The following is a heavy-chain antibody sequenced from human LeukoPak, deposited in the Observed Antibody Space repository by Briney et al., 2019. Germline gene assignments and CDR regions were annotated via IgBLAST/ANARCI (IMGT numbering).Heavy chain of an antibody. Sequence: GASVKVSCKASGYTFTSYDINWVRQAPGQGLEWMGWMNPNSDNTGYAQKFRGRVTMTRNPSISTAYMELSSLRSEDTAVYYCARNVRDTGTFDYWGQGTLVTVSS. J-gene: IGHJ4*02. CDR1: GYTFTSYD. CDR2: MNPNSDNT. D-gene: IGHD5-18*01. V-gene: IGHV1-8*01. CDR3: ARNVRDTGTFDY.